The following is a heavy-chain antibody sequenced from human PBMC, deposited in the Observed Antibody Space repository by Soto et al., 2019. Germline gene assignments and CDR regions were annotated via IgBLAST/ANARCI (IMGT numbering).Heavy chain of an antibody. CDR1: GGTFSSYT. Sequence: QVQLVQSGAEVKKPGSSVKVSCKASGGTFSSYTISWVRQAPGQGLEWMGRIIPILGIANYAQKFQGRVTITADKSTSTAYMELSSLRSEDTAVYYCARGKSVRSPFDYWGQGTLVTVSS. CDR2: IIPILGIA. J-gene: IGHJ4*02. D-gene: IGHD3-16*01. CDR3: ARGKSVRSPFDY. V-gene: IGHV1-69*02.